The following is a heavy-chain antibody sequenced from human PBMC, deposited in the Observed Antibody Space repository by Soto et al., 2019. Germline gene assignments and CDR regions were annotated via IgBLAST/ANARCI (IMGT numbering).Heavy chain of an antibody. CDR2: ISYDGSDK. V-gene: IGHV3-30*18. Sequence: QVQLVESGGGVVQPGRSLRLSCVGSGFTFSGFGMHWVRQAPGKGLEWVAVISYDGSDKYYADSVKGRFTISRDNSKNTLYLQMNSLRAEDTAVDYCAKDLEWELLNYFDCWGQGTLVTVSS. CDR1: GFTFSGFG. CDR3: AKDLEWELLNYFDC. D-gene: IGHD1-26*01. J-gene: IGHJ4*02.